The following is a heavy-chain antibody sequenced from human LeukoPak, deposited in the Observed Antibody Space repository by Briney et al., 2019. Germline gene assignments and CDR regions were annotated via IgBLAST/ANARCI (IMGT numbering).Heavy chain of an antibody. CDR2: ISSGSDFI. V-gene: IGHV3-21*01. D-gene: IGHD6-13*01. CDR1: GFIFSAYG. CDR3: ARAKSAVGTDY. Sequence: GGSLRLSCAASGFIFSAYGMNWVRQAPGKGLEWVSSISSGSDFIHYADSVKGRFTISRDNAKNSLFLQMNSLRPEDTAVYYCARAKSAVGTDYWGQGTLVTVSS. J-gene: IGHJ4*02.